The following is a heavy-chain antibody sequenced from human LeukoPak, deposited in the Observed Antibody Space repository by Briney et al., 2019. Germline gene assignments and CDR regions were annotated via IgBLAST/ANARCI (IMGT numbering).Heavy chain of an antibody. CDR1: GGSISSYY. J-gene: IGHJ4*02. CDR2: IYYSGST. V-gene: IGHV4-59*01. CDR3: AREAGVPMD. Sequence: SXXLSLTCTVSGGSISSYYWSWIRQPPGKGLEWIGYIYYSGSTNYNPSLKSRVTISVDTFKNQFSLKLSSVTAADTAVYYCAREAGVPMDWGQGTLVTVSS. D-gene: IGHD2-8*01.